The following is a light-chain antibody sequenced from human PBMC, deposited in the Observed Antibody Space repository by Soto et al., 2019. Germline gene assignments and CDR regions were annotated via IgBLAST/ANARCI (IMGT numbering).Light chain of an antibody. Sequence: SRSAVSTAGKERSSRSFRASQSISNWLAWYQQKPGKAPKLVIYDDSSLQGGVPSRFSGSGSGTEFTLTISRLQPEDLPTYYSQLPSRLPITIAQGTRLQI. V-gene: IGKV1-5*01. CDR2: DDS. J-gene: IGKJ5*01. CDR3: QLPSRLPIT. CDR1: QSISNW.